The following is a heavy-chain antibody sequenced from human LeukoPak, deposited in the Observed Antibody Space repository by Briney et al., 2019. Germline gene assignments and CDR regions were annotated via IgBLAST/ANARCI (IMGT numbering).Heavy chain of an antibody. J-gene: IGHJ4*02. CDR3: ARWGLGYYYDSSGYTPFDY. CDR2: ISRSGDRT. D-gene: IGHD3-22*01. CDR1: TFTFSTYA. V-gene: IGHV3-23*01. Sequence: GGSLRLSCAASTFTFSTYAMSWVRQSPGKGLEWVSTISRSGDRTSYTDSVKGRFTISRDNSKNTLYLQMNSLRAEDTAVYYCARWGLGYYYDSSGYTPFDYWGQGTLVTVSS.